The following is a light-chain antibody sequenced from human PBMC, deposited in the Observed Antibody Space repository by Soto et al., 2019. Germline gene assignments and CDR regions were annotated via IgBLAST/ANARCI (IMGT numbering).Light chain of an antibody. J-gene: IGLJ2*01. CDR3: SSYTSSSTPVV. Sequence: QSALTQPPSVSGSPGQSVTISCTGASSDVGSYNRVSWYQQPPGTAPKLMIYEVSNRPSGVPDRFSGSKSGNTASLTISGLPAEDEADYYCSSYTSSSTPVVFGGGTKLTV. CDR2: EVS. V-gene: IGLV2-18*02. CDR1: SSDVGSYNR.